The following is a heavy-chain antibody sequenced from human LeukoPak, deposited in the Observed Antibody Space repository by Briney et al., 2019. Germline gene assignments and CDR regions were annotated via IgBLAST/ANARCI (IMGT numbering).Heavy chain of an antibody. Sequence: PSETLSLTCAVYRTSFSAYYWTWIHQPPGKGLEWIGEIHHSGITNYNPSLKSRVTISIDTSKNQFSLNLSSVTAADTAVYYCASLWFGDLTIDSWGQGTLVTVSS. CDR3: ASLWFGDLTIDS. CDR2: IHHSGIT. D-gene: IGHD3-10*01. CDR1: RTSFSAYY. J-gene: IGHJ4*02. V-gene: IGHV4-34*01.